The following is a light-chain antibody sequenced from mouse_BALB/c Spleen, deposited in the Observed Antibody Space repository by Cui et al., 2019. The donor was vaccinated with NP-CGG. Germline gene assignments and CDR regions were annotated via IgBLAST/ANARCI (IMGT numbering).Light chain of an antibody. Sequence: QAVVTQESALTTSPGETVTLTCRSSTGAVTTSNYADWVLEKPHHLFTGLIGGTNNRAPGVPARFSGSLIGDKAARTITGAQTEDEAIYFCALWYSNHWVFGGGTKLTVL. CDR1: TGAVTTSNY. J-gene: IGLJ1*01. V-gene: IGLV1*01. CDR3: ALWYSNHWV. CDR2: GTN.